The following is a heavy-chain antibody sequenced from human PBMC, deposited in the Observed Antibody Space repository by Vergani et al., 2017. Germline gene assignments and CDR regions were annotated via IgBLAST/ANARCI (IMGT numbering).Heavy chain of an antibody. Sequence: QVQLVESGGGVVQPGRSLRLSCAASGFTFSSYGMHWVRQAPGKGLEWVAVIRYDGSNKYYADSVKGRFTISRDNSKNTLYLQMNSLRAEDTAVYYCAASSSWYGPAFDYWGQGTLVTVSS. CDR1: GFTFSSYG. CDR3: AASSSWYGPAFDY. J-gene: IGHJ4*02. V-gene: IGHV3-30*02. D-gene: IGHD6-13*01. CDR2: IRYDGSNK.